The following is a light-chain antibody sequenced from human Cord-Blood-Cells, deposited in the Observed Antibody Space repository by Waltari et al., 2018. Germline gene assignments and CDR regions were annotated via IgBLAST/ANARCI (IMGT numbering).Light chain of an antibody. CDR2: GAS. Sequence: EIVLTQSPGTPCLSPGECATLSCRARQSVSSSYLAWYQQKPGQPPRLRNYGASSRATGIPDRFSGSGSGTDFTLTISRLEPEDFAVYYCQQYGSSPRYSFGQGTKLEIK. J-gene: IGKJ2*03. CDR1: QSVSSSY. CDR3: QQYGSSPRYS. V-gene: IGKV3-20*01.